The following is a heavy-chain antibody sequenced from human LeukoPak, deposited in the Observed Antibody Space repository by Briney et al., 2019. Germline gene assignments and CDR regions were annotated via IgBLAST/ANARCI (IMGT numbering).Heavy chain of an antibody. Sequence: GGSLRLSWAASGFPFSGSAMHWGRQPSGRGREWVGRIRSKANTYATAYAASVKGRFTISRDDSKNTAYLQMNSLKTEDTAVYYCTRHTDFGDYVRYFDLWGRGTLVTVSS. J-gene: IGHJ2*01. CDR3: TRHTDFGDYVRYFDL. D-gene: IGHD4-17*01. V-gene: IGHV3-73*01. CDR2: IRSKANTYAT. CDR1: GFPFSGSA.